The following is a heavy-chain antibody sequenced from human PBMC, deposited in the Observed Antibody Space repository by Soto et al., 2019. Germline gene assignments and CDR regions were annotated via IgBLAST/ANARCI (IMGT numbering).Heavy chain of an antibody. CDR1: GFTFSNSW. Sequence: EVQLVASGGGLVKPGGSLRLSCAASGFTFSNSWMNWVRQAPGKGLEWVGRIKSKTDGGTTDYAAPVKGRLTTSRDDSKNTLYRPMNSQKTADTAVYYWTKDLAPLVVNSFDYWGKGTLVTVSS. V-gene: IGHV3-15*07. D-gene: IGHD3-22*01. J-gene: IGHJ4*02. CDR3: TKDLAPLVVNSFDY. CDR2: IKSKTDGGTT.